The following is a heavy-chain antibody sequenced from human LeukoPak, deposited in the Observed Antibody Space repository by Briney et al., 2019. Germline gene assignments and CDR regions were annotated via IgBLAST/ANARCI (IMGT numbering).Heavy chain of an antibody. J-gene: IGHJ4*02. Sequence: GGSLRLSCAASGFTFSSYGMHWVRQAPGKGLEWVAVISYDGSNKYYADSVKGRFTISRDNSKNTLYLQMNSLRAEDTAVYYCAKDTDIVVVVAATTFDYWGQGTLVTVSS. D-gene: IGHD2-15*01. CDR1: GFTFSSYG. V-gene: IGHV3-30*18. CDR3: AKDTDIVVVVAATTFDY. CDR2: ISYDGSNK.